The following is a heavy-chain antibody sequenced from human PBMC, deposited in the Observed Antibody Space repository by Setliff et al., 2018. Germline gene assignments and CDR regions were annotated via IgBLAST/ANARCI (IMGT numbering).Heavy chain of an antibody. D-gene: IGHD1-26*01. CDR3: ARVLNWFDP. CDR1: GGSISSSSYY. J-gene: IGHJ5*02. CDR2: IYYRGST. V-gene: IGHV4-39*07. Sequence: SETLSLTCTVSGGSISSSSYYWGWIRQPPGKGLEWIGSIYYRGSTYYNPSLKSRVTISVDTSKNQFSLKLSSVTAADTAVYYCARVLNWFDPWGRGTLVTVSS.